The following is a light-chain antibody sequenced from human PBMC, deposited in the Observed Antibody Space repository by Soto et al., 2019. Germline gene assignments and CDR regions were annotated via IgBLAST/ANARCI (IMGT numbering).Light chain of an antibody. Sequence: EIVMTQSPATLSVSPGETATLSCRASQSVGRAVAWYQHKPGQAPRHLIVAASIRATGVPGRFSGGGSGTEFTLTISSLQSEDVAVYYCQQYRNWPPLAFGGGTTVEIK. CDR2: AAS. CDR1: QSVGRA. V-gene: IGKV3-15*01. CDR3: QQYRNWPPLA. J-gene: IGKJ4*01.